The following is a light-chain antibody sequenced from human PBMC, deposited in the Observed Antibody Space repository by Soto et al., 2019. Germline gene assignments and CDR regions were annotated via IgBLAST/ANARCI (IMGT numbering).Light chain of an antibody. CDR1: QSVSTN. Sequence: EIVMTQSPATLSVSPGERSTLSCRASQSVSTNLAWYQQKPGQSPRLLIYGTSTRATGVPARFSGGGSGTEFTLTISSLQSEDFAVYYCQQYGSSPRTFGQGTKVDIK. J-gene: IGKJ1*01. CDR2: GTS. CDR3: QQYGSSPRT. V-gene: IGKV3-15*01.